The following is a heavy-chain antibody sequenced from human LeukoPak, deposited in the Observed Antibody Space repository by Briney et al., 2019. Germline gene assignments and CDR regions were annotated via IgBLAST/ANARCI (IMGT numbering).Heavy chain of an antibody. V-gene: IGHV4-59*01. D-gene: IGHD4-17*01. Sequence: SETLSLTCTVSGGSISSYYWSWIRQPPGKGLEWIGYIYYSGSTNYNPSLKSRVTISVDTSKNQFSLKLSSVTAADTAVYYCARGDYGDYVLQAFDIWGQGTTVTVSS. CDR1: GGSISSYY. CDR2: IYYSGST. J-gene: IGHJ3*02. CDR3: ARGDYGDYVLQAFDI.